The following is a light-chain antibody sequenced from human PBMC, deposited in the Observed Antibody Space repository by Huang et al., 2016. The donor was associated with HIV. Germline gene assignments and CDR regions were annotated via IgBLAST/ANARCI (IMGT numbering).Light chain of an antibody. CDR2: SAS. CDR3: QQYNSWPGT. CDR1: QSVSSN. J-gene: IGKJ1*01. Sequence: EIVMTQSPATLSVSPGESATISCRASQSVSSNLGWYQQKPRQAPRLLIYSASTSATGIPARFSGSWSGTEFTLTISSLQSEDFAVYHFQQYNSWPGTFGQGTKVEIK. V-gene: IGKV3-15*01.